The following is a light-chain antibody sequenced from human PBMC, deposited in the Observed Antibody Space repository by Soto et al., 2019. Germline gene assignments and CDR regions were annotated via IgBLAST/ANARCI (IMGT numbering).Light chain of an antibody. Sequence: EIVLTQSPGTLSLSPGERATLSCRASQSVSSNYLAWYQQKPGQAPRLLIYGASNRATGIPDRFSGSGSGTDFTLTISRLEPEAFAVYYCQQYGSSPRTFGQGTKLEIK. V-gene: IGKV3-20*01. J-gene: IGKJ2*01. CDR2: GAS. CDR1: QSVSSNY. CDR3: QQYGSSPRT.